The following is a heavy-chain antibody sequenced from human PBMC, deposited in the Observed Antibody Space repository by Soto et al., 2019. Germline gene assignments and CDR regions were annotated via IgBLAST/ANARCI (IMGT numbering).Heavy chain of an antibody. J-gene: IGHJ4*02. Sequence: QVQLQQWGAGLLKPSETLSLTCAVYGGSFSGYYWTWIRQPPGKGLEWIGEIHPSGSTNYNPSLKRRVTISGDTSKNQCSLKLASVNAADTAVYYCARGRPNPRNNYYDSVWGSNRYTNYFDYWGQGTLVTVSS. CDR3: ARGRPNPRNNYYDSVWGSNRYTNYFDY. CDR1: GGSFSGYY. V-gene: IGHV4-34*02. D-gene: IGHD3-16*02. CDR2: IHPSGST.